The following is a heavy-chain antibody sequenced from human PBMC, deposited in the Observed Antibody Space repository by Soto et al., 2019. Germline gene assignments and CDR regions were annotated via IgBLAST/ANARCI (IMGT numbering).Heavy chain of an antibody. Sequence: ASVKVSCKASGYTFTSYDINWVRQATGQGLEWMGWMNPNSGNTGYAQKFQGRVTMTRNTSISTAYMELSSLRSEDTAVYYCARDARYCSGGSCKPGYAFDIWGQGTMVTVSS. J-gene: IGHJ3*02. D-gene: IGHD2-15*01. V-gene: IGHV1-8*01. CDR2: MNPNSGNT. CDR1: GYTFTSYD. CDR3: ARDARYCSGGSCKPGYAFDI.